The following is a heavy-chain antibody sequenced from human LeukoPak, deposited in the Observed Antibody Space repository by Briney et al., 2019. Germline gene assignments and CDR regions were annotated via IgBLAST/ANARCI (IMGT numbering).Heavy chain of an antibody. V-gene: IGHV4-61*02. D-gene: IGHD6-6*01. CDR2: IYTSGST. J-gene: IGHJ4*02. Sequence: SETLSLTCTVSGGSISSGSYYWSWIRQPAGKGLEWIGRIYTSGSTNYNPSLKSRVTISVDTSKNQFSLKLSSVTAADTAVYYCARDLEYSSSSGAFDYWGQGTLVTVSS. CDR3: ARDLEYSSSSGAFDY. CDR1: GGSISSGSYY.